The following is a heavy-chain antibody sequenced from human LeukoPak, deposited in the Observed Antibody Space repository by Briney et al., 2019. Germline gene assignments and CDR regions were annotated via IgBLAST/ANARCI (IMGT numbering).Heavy chain of an antibody. D-gene: IGHD1/OR15-1a*01. CDR2: INNSEST. CDR3: ASRNPGTL. V-gene: IGHV4-34*01. Sequence: PSETLSLTCAVYGGSFSGYYWSWIRHPPGKGREWIGEINNSESTNYSPSLKSRVTISVDTSKNQFSLNLTSVTAADTAVYYCASRNPGTLWGQGTLVTVSS. CDR1: GGSFSGYY. J-gene: IGHJ4*02.